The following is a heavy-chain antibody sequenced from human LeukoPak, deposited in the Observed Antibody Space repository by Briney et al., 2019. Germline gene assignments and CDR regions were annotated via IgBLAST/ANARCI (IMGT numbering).Heavy chain of an antibody. J-gene: IGHJ4*02. CDR3: ARDHSSTSCFDY. D-gene: IGHD2-2*01. Sequence: GGSLRLSCAASGFSFSSYSMNWVRQAPGKGLEWVSYISSSSSPIYCADSVKGRFTISRDNAQNSLYLQMNSLRDEDTAVYYCARDHSSTSCFDYWGQGTLVTVSS. CDR2: ISSSSSPI. V-gene: IGHV3-48*02. CDR1: GFSFSSYS.